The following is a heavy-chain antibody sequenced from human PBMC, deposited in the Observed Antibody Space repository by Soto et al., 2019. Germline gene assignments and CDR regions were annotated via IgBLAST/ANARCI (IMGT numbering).Heavy chain of an antibody. CDR1: GFTFSDYA. Sequence: LILSCAVSGFTFSDYAIHWVRHAPGKGLDWMAFISYDGSNNDYADSVKGRFTISRDNSKNTVFLRMNSLRTDDTAVYYCARDSAAVGNFDSWGQGTLVTVSS. CDR3: ARDSAAVGNFDS. V-gene: IGHV3-30-3*01. J-gene: IGHJ4*02. D-gene: IGHD6-13*01. CDR2: ISYDGSNN.